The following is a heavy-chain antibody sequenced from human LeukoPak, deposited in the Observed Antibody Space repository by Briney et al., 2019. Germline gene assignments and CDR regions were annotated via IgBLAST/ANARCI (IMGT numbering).Heavy chain of an antibody. J-gene: IGHJ4*02. CDR3: AKDRSGYSGYGFDY. CDR1: GFTFSSYA. Sequence: GGSLRLSCAASGFTFSSYAMSWVRQAPGKGLEWVSGIDGSAGSTYYADSVKGRFTISRDNSKNTLYPQTNSLRAEDTAVYYCAKDRSGYSGYGFDYWGQGSLVTVSS. D-gene: IGHD5-12*01. CDR2: IDGSAGST. V-gene: IGHV3-23*01.